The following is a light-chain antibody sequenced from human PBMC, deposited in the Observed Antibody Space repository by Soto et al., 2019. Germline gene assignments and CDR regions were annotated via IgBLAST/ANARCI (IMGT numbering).Light chain of an antibody. CDR2: GAS. J-gene: IGKJ1*01. V-gene: IGKV3-15*01. CDR1: QSVSSN. Sequence: EIVMTQSPATLSVSPGERATLSCRASQSVSSNLAWYQQQPGQAPRLLIYGASTRATGIPARLSGSWSGTEFTLTISRLQSEDFAGYSCQQYNNWPGTFGQGTKVEIK. CDR3: QQYNNWPGT.